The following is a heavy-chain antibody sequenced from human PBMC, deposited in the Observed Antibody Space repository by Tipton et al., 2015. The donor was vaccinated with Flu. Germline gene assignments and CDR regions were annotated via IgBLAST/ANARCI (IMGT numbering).Heavy chain of an antibody. CDR1: GGPISSGGDY. CDR3: ARMEWTVTTPRYFDL. J-gene: IGHJ2*01. D-gene: IGHD4-17*01. Sequence: TLSLTCTVSGGPISSGGDYWSWIRQHPGKGLEWIGHIYYIGSTNYNPSLKSRVTILVDTSKNQFSLKLSSVTAADTAVYYCARMEWTVTTPRYFDLWGRGTLVTVSS. V-gene: IGHV4-31*03. CDR2: IYYIGST.